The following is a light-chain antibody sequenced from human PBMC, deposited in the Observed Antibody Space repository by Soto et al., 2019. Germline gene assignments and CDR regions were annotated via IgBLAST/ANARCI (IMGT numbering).Light chain of an antibody. CDR2: DTT. Sequence: AVVTQEPSLTVSAGGTVTLTCGSSTGAVTNGHYPYWFQQKPGQAPRTLIYDTTNRHSWTPARFSGSLLGGKAALTLSGAQPEDAAEYYCLLSYNGPYVFGTGTKVTVL. V-gene: IGLV7-46*01. CDR1: TGAVTNGHY. CDR3: LLSYNGPYV. J-gene: IGLJ1*01.